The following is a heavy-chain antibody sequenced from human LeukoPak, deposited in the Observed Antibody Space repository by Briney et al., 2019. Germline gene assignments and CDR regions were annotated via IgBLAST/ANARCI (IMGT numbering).Heavy chain of an antibody. CDR3: ARHRNLGSSWYLFDY. D-gene: IGHD6-13*01. V-gene: IGHV4-59*08. CDR1: GGSISSYY. CDR2: IYYSGST. Sequence: SETLSLTCTVSGGSISSYYRSWIRQPPGKGLEWIAYIYYSGSTNYNPSLRSRVTISVDTSKNQFSLKLSSVTAADTAVYYCARHRNLGSSWYLFDYWGQGTLVTVSS. J-gene: IGHJ4*02.